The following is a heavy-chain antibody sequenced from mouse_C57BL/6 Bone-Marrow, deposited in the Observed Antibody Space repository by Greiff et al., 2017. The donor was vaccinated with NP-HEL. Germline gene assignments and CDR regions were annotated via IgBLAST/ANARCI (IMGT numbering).Heavy chain of an antibody. Sequence: EVKLMESGGDLVKPGGSLKLSCAASGFTFSSYGMSWVRQTPDKRLEWVATISSGGSYTYYPDSVKGRFTISRDNAKNTLYLQMSSLKSEDTAMYYCARQKGYYGNYGFFDYWGQGTTLTVSS. CDR3: ARQKGYYGNYGFFDY. CDR2: ISSGGSYT. D-gene: IGHD2-1*01. CDR1: GFTFSSYG. J-gene: IGHJ2*01. V-gene: IGHV5-6*01.